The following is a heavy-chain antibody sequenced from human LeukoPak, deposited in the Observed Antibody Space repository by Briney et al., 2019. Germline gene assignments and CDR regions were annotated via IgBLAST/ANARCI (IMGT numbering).Heavy chain of an antibody. CDR1: GFTFSSYE. D-gene: IGHD3-10*01. CDR3: ARDPYYGSGSYSDY. Sequence: PGGSLRLSCAASGFTFSSYEMNWVRQAPGKGLEWVSYISSSGSTIYYADSVKGRFTISRDNAKNSLYLQMNSLRAEDTAVYYCARDPYYGSGSYSDYWGQGTLVTVSS. J-gene: IGHJ4*02. CDR2: ISSSGSTI. V-gene: IGHV3-48*03.